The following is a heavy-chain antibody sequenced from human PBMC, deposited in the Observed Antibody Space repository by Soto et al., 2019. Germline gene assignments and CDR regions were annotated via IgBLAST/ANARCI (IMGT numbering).Heavy chain of an antibody. D-gene: IGHD6-6*01. V-gene: IGHV3-11*01. CDR1: GFTFSDHY. CDR3: ARGGGSSPFDY. CDR2: ISHRSLTI. Sequence: PGGSLRLSCAASGFTFSDHYMAWFRQTPERGLEWLAYISHRSLTIYHARSVKDRFTISRDDATDSPYLQMNSLRVEDTAMYFCARGGGSSPFDYWGQGTVVTVSS. J-gene: IGHJ4*02.